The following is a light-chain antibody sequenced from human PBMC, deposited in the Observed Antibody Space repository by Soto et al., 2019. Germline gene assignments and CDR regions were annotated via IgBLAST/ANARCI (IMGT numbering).Light chain of an antibody. CDR3: AAWDDSLSAVV. J-gene: IGLJ2*01. CDR2: NNN. CDR1: SSNIGSNT. V-gene: IGLV1-44*01. Sequence: QSVLTKPPSASGTPGQRVTISCSGSSSNIGSNTVNWYQQLPGAAPKLLIYNNNQRPSGVPDRFSGSKSVTSASLAISGLPSEDEADYYCAAWDDSLSAVVFGGGTKLTVL.